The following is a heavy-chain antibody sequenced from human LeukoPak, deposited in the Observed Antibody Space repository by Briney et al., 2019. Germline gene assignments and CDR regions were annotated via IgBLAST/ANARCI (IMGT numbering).Heavy chain of an antibody. J-gene: IGHJ6*02. V-gene: IGHV4-59*01. CDR1: GGSISSYY. CDR3: ARVSDYYYGMDV. Sequence: SETLSLTCTVSGGSISSYYWSWIRQPPGKGLEWIGYIYYSGSTNYNPSLKSRVTISVDTSKNQFSLKLSSVTAADMAVYYCARVSDYYYGMDVWGQGTTVTVSS. CDR2: IYYSGST.